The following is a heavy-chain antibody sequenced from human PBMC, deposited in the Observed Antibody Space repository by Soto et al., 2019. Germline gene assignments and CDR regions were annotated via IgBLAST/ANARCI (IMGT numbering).Heavy chain of an antibody. V-gene: IGHV4-31*03. CDR2: IYYSGST. CDR1: GGSISGGGYY. CDR3: ASTQKKYFQH. Sequence: SETLSLTCTVAGGSISGGGYYWSWIRQHPGKGLEWIGYIYYSGSTYYNPSLKSRVTISVDTSKNQFSLKLSSVTAADTAVYYCASTQKKYFQHWGQGTLVTVSS. J-gene: IGHJ1*01.